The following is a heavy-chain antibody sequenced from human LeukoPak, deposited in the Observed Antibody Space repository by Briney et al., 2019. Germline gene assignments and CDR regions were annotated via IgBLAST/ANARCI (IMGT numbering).Heavy chain of an antibody. V-gene: IGHV3-7*01. CDR2: IKQDGSEK. J-gene: IGHJ4*02. CDR1: GFTFSSYE. D-gene: IGHD3-16*01. Sequence: PGGSLRLSCAASGFTFSSYEMNWVRQAPGKGLEWVANIKQDGSEKYYVDSVKGRFTISRDNAKNSLYLQMNSLRAEDTAVYYCARDLRSGSTAAAGGGNYWGQGTLVTVSS. CDR3: ARDLRSGSTAAAGGGNY.